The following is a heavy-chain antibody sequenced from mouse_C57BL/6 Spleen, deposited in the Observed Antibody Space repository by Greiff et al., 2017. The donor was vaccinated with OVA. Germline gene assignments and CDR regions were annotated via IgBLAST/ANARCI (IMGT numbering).Heavy chain of an antibody. CDR3: ARELGKGAWFAY. V-gene: IGHV1-76*01. J-gene: IGHJ3*01. CDR1: GYTFTDYY. Sequence: QVQLQQSGAELVRPGASVKLSCKASGYTFTDYYINWVKQRPGQGLEWIARIYPGSGNTYYNEKFKGKATLTAEKSSSTAYMQLSSLTSEDSAVYFCARELGKGAWFAYWGQGTLVTVSA. CDR2: IYPGSGNT. D-gene: IGHD4-1*01.